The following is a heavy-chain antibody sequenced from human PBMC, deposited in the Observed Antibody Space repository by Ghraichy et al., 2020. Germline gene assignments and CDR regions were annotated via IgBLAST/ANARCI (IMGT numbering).Heavy chain of an antibody. CDR3: AKSATSGWDYFDY. CDR1: GFTFSSYG. Sequence: GGSLRLSCAASGFTFSSYGMSWVRQAPGKGLEWVSGISGSGGSTYYADSVKGRFTISRDNSKNTLYLQMSSLSAEDTAVFYCAKSATSGWDYFDYWGQGTLVTVSS. CDR2: ISGSGGST. J-gene: IGHJ4*02. V-gene: IGHV3-23*01. D-gene: IGHD6-19*01.